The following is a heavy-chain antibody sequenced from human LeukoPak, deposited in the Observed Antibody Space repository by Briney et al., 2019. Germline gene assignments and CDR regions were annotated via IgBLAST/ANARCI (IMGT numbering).Heavy chain of an antibody. CDR1: GFTFSSYW. CDR3: ARDRCSSTSCYNTPNWFDP. Sequence: GSLRLSCAASGFTFSSYWMTWVRQAPGKGLEWVANIGEDGSEKYYVDSVKGRFTISRDNAKNSVYLQMNSLRSEDTAFYHCARDRCSSTSCYNTPNWFDPWGQGTLVTVSS. J-gene: IGHJ5*02. V-gene: IGHV3-7*03. CDR2: IGEDGSEK. D-gene: IGHD2-2*02.